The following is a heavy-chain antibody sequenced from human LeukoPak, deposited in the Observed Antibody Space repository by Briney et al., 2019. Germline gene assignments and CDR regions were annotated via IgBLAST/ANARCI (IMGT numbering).Heavy chain of an antibody. D-gene: IGHD6-19*01. Sequence: GGSLRLSCAASGFTFRSYGMSWVRQTPGKGLEWVSAISGSGGSTYYADSVKGRFTISRDNSKNTLYLQMNSLRAEDTAVYYCVAAAVAVDYWGQGTLVTVSS. CDR1: GFTFRSYG. J-gene: IGHJ4*02. CDR3: VAAAVAVDY. V-gene: IGHV3-23*01. CDR2: ISGSGGST.